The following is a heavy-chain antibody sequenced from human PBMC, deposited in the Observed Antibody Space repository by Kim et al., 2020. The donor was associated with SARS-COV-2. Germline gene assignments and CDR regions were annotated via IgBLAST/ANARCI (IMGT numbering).Heavy chain of an antibody. CDR2: INYSGST. J-gene: IGHJ4*01. Sequence: SETLSLTCAVSGDSFSDYYWTWVRQPPGKGLEWIGDINYSGSTNFNPSLKSRVTISSDTNNNQFSLQLISLTAADTAAYYCAREHVDYF. CDR1: GDSFSDYY. V-gene: IGHV4-34*01. CDR3: AREHVDYF. D-gene: IGHD3-10*02.